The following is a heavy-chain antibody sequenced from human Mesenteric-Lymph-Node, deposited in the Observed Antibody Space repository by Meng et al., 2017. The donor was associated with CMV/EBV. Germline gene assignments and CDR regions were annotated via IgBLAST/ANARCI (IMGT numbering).Heavy chain of an antibody. CDR2: IYYNGYT. CDR3: ARDPTNGVFDY. CDR1: NGSITSYY. D-gene: IGHD2-8*01. V-gene: IGHV4-59*12. Sequence: SETLSLTCTVSNGSITSYYWSWIRQPPGKGLEWIGFIYYNGYTNYNPSLKSRVTISVDTSKKQFSLKLSSVTAADTAVYYCARDPTNGVFDYWGQGTLVTVSS. J-gene: IGHJ4*02.